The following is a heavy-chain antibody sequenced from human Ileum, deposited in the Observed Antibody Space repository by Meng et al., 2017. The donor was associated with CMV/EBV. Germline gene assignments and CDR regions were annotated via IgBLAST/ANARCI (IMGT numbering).Heavy chain of an antibody. D-gene: IGHD2/OR15-2a*01. CDR3: ARAGLSLHNYLDY. Sequence: CATSGFTFDSYAMHWVRQSPGKGLEWVALISFDGKSTYYADSVKGRFTISRDNFKGTLYLQMNTVRLEDTAMYYCARAGLSLHNYLDYWGQGTLVTVSS. CDR1: GFTFDSYA. V-gene: IGHV3-30*04. CDR2: ISFDGKST. J-gene: IGHJ4*02.